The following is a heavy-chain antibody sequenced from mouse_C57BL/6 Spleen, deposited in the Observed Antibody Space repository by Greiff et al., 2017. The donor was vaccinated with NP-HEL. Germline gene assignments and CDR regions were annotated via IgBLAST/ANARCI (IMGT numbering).Heavy chain of an antibody. CDR3: TINTVVDYFDY. CDR2: ISSGGGYI. J-gene: IGHJ2*01. D-gene: IGHD1-1*01. CDR1: GFTFSSYA. Sequence: EVQLVESGEGLVKPGGSLKLSCAASGFTFSSYAMSWVRQTPEKGLEWVAYISSGGGYIYYADTVKGRFTISRDNARNTLELQRSSLKSEDTAMYYCTINTVVDYFDYWGQGTTLTVSS. V-gene: IGHV5-9-1*02.